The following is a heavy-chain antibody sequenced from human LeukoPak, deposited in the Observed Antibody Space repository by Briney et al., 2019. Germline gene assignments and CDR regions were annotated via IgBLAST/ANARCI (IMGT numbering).Heavy chain of an antibody. Sequence: GGSLRLSCAASGFTFDDYAMHWVRQAPGKGLEWVSGISWNSGSIGYADSVNGRFTISRDNAKNSLYLQMNSLRAEDMALYYCAKGGGGYSSSANFDYWGQGTLVTVSS. D-gene: IGHD6-6*01. CDR3: AKGGGGYSSSANFDY. J-gene: IGHJ4*02. V-gene: IGHV3-9*03. CDR2: ISWNSGSI. CDR1: GFTFDDYA.